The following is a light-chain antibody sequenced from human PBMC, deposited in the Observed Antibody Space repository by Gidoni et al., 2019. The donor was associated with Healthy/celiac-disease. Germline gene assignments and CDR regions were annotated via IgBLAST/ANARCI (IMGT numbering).Light chain of an antibody. V-gene: IGLV2-14*01. CDR1: SSDVCGYNY. Sequence: QSAMTQPASVPGSPGQSITISCTGTSSDVCGYNYVSWYPQPPGKAPKLMISEVSNRPSGVSNRFSGSKSGNTASLTISGLQAEDEADYYCSSYTSSSTLVFGTGTKVTVL. CDR3: SSYTSSSTLV. CDR2: EVS. J-gene: IGLJ1*01.